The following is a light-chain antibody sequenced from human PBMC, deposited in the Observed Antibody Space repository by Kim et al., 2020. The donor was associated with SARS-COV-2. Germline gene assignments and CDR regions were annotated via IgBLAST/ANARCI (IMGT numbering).Light chain of an antibody. Sequence: EIVLTQSPATLSLSPGERATLSCRASESVNNYLAWYQQKPGQAPSLLIYDTSNRATGIPARFSGSGSGTDFTLTISSLEPEDFAVYYCQHRSNWPVTFGGGTKVDIK. CDR1: ESVNNY. J-gene: IGKJ4*01. V-gene: IGKV3-11*01. CDR2: DTS. CDR3: QHRSNWPVT.